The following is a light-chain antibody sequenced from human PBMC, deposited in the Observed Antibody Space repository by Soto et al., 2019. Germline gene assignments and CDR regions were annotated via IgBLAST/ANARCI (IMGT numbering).Light chain of an antibody. Sequence: EVVMTQSPATLSVSPGERATLSCGASQYISKYLAWYQQRPGQAPRLLIYDASNRAAGIPARFSGSGSGTDFTLTISSLEPGDVAVYDRVPRHPWPPAPCGEGTRLEIK. CDR3: VPRHPWPPAP. J-gene: IGKJ5*01. CDR2: DAS. CDR1: QYISKY. V-gene: IGKV3-11*01.